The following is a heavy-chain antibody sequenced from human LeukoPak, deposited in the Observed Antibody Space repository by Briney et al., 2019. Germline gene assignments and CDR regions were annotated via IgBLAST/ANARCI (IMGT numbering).Heavy chain of an antibody. CDR3: ARDIGYHTFDY. J-gene: IGHJ4*02. CDR2: IKEDGSDK. V-gene: IGHV3-7*05. CDR1: GFTFSNFW. D-gene: IGHD5-12*01. Sequence: GGSLRLSCAASGFTFSNFWMAWVRQAPGKGLEWVAHIKEDGSDKKYVDSVKGRFTISRDNPKNSLYLQMNSLRAEDTAVYYIARDIGYHTFDYWGQGGLVTVSS.